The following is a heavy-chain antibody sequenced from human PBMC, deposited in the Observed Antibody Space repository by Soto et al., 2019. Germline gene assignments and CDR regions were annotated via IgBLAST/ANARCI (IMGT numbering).Heavy chain of an antibody. Sequence: GGSLRLSCAASGFTFSNAWMNWVRQAPGKGLEWVGRIKSKTDGGTTDYAAPVKGRFTISRDDSKNTLYLQMNSLKTEDTAVYYCTTDWYSRSWYGSAWIENWGQGTLVTVSS. V-gene: IGHV3-15*07. J-gene: IGHJ4*02. CDR3: TTDWYSRSWYGSAWIEN. D-gene: IGHD6-13*01. CDR1: GFTFSNAW. CDR2: IKSKTDGGTT.